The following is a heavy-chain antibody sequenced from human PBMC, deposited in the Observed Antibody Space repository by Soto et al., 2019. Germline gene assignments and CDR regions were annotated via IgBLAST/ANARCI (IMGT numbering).Heavy chain of an antibody. CDR1: GYTFTSYD. J-gene: IGHJ4*02. CDR3: AAGLFGMIRFGGVQDY. Sequence: QVQLVQSGAEVKKPGASVKVSCKASGYTFTSYDINWVRQATGQGLEWMGWMNPNSGNTGYAQKLQGRDTMTRNTSISTAYMELSSLRSEGTAVYYCAAGLFGMIRFGGVQDYWGQGTLVTVSS. V-gene: IGHV1-8*01. D-gene: IGHD3-16*01. CDR2: MNPNSGNT.